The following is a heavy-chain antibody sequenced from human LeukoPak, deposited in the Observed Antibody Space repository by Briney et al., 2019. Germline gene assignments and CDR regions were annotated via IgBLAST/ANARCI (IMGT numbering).Heavy chain of an antibody. CDR2: IYYSGST. CDR1: GGSISSYY. D-gene: IGHD3-10*01. V-gene: IGHV4-39*07. Sequence: SETLSLTCTVSGGSISSYYWGWIRQPPGKGLEWIGSIYYSGSTYYNPSLKSRVTISVDTSKNQFSLKLSSVTAADTAVYYCARAKGVLWFGDAFDIWGQGTMVTVSS. CDR3: ARAKGVLWFGDAFDI. J-gene: IGHJ3*02.